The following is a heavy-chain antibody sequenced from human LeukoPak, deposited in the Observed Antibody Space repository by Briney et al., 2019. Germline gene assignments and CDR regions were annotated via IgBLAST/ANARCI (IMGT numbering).Heavy chain of an antibody. CDR1: GGSFSGSY. V-gene: IGHV4-34*01. Sequence: ASETLSLTCAVYGGSFSGSYWSWIRQPPGKGLEWIGEINHSGSTNYNPSLTSRVPISVDTSKNQSSLKLSSVTAADTAVYYCARASSPNNWFDPWGQGTLVTVSS. CDR2: INHSGST. CDR3: ARASSPNNWFDP. J-gene: IGHJ5*02.